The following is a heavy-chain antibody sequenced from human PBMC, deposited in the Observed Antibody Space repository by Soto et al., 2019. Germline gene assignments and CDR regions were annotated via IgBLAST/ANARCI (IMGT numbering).Heavy chain of an antibody. CDR2: ITSTGYT. CDR3: AKDLIDYSISYFDY. D-gene: IGHD4-4*01. CDR1: VFSFSNYA. J-gene: IGHJ4*02. Sequence: PWWSLRLSCSTSVFSFSNYAMSWFRQAPGKGLEWVAGITSTGYTYYVESLKGRFTISRDNSKNTVSLQMNSLRAEDTAVYYCAKDLIDYSISYFDYWGQGTLVTVSS. V-gene: IGHV3-23*01.